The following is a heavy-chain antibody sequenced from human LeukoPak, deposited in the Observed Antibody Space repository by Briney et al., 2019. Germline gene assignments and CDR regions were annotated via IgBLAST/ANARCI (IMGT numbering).Heavy chain of an antibody. Sequence: PSETLSLTCTVSGGSISSGGYYWSWIRQHPGKGLEWIGYIYYSGSTYYNPSLKSRVTISVDTSKNQFSLKLSSVTAADTAVYYCASTYDSSGYYYGIFDYWGQGILVTVSS. CDR2: IYYSGST. D-gene: IGHD3-22*01. J-gene: IGHJ4*02. CDR3: ASTYDSSGYYYGIFDY. CDR1: GGSISSGGYY. V-gene: IGHV4-31*03.